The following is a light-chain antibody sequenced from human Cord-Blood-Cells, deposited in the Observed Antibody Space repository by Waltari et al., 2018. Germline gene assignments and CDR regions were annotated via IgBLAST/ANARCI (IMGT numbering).Light chain of an antibody. CDR2: GAS. J-gene: IGKJ4*01. CDR1: QSVSSSY. CDR3: QQYGSSLN. Sequence: IVLTQSPGPLSLSPGERATLSCRASQSVSSSYLAWYQQKPGQAPRLLIYGASSRATGIPDRFSGSGSGTDVTLTISRLEPEDCAVYYCQQYGSSLNFGGGTKVEIK. V-gene: IGKV3-20*01.